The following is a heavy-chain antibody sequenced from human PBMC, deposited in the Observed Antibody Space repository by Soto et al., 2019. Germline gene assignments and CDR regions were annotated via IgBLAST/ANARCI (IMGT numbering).Heavy chain of an antibody. J-gene: IGHJ4*02. CDR2: ISGSGGTT. V-gene: IGHV3-23*01. D-gene: IGHD2-21*02. CDR1: GFTFSNYA. CDR3: AMNCGGDCYTNFDY. Sequence: EVQLLESGGGLVQPGGSLRLSCAASGFTFSNYAMSWVRQAPGRGLEWVSAISGSGGTTYYGDSVRGRFTVSRDNSRDRLYLQMNSLRADDTALYYCAMNCGGDCYTNFDYWGQGTLVTVSS.